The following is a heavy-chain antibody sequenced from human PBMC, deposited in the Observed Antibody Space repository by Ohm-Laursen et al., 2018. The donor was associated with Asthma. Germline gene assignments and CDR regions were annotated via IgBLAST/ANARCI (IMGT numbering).Heavy chain of an antibody. D-gene: IGHD3-16*01. Sequence: SLRLSCAASGFSFSNFGMFWVRQAPGKGLEWVAFISYVGSTKYYADSVQGRFTISRDNSKDTLYLQMNSLRADDTAVYHCAKDWGVPHYAFDIWGQGSLVTVSS. CDR2: ISYVGSTK. CDR1: GFSFSNFG. CDR3: AKDWGVPHYAFDI. V-gene: IGHV3-30*18. J-gene: IGHJ3*02.